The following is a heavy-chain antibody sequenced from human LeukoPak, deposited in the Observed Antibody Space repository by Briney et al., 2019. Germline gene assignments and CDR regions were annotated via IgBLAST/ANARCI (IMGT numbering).Heavy chain of an antibody. CDR3: ARAFPVKTYDY. CDR2: ISSSSSYI. V-gene: IGHV3-21*01. J-gene: IGHJ4*02. Sequence: SSISSSSSYIYYADSVKGRFTISRDNAKNSLYLQMNSLRAEDTAVYYCARAFPVKTYDYWGQGTLVTVSS.